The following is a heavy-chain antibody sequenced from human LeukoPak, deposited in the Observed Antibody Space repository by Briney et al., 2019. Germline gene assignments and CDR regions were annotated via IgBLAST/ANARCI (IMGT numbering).Heavy chain of an antibody. CDR2: IREDGNSY. J-gene: IGHJ3*02. Sequence: GGSLRLSCAASGFTFTSYWISWLRQAPGKGLEWVANIREDGNSYYYVDSVKGRFTISRDNSKNTLYLQMNSLRAEDTAVYYCALVRGVIILDAFDIWGQGTMVTVSS. V-gene: IGHV3-7*03. D-gene: IGHD3-10*01. CDR3: ALVRGVIILDAFDI. CDR1: GFTFTSYW.